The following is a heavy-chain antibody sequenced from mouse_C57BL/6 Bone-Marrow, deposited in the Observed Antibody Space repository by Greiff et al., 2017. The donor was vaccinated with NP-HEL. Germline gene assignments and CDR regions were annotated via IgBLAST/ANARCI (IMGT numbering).Heavy chain of an antibody. CDR2: INPNNGGT. CDR3: ARRGYYDYDGAWFAY. Sequence: DVKLQESGPELVKPGASVKIPCKASGYTFTDYNMDWVKQSHGKSLEWIGDINPNNGGTIYNQKFKGKATLTVDKSSSTAYMELRSLTSEDTAVYYCARRGYYDYDGAWFAYWGQGTLVTVSA. CDR1: GYTFTDYN. D-gene: IGHD2-4*01. J-gene: IGHJ3*01. V-gene: IGHV1-18*01.